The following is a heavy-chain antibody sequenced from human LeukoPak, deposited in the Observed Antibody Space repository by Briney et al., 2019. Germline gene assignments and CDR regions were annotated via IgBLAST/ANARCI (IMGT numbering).Heavy chain of an antibody. Sequence: SETQSPICAVYGGSFSGYYWSWIRQPPGKGLEWIGEINHSGSTNYNPSLKSRVTISVDTSKNQFSLKLSSVTAADTAVYYCARINYYDSSGYYLSFDYWGEGTLVTVSS. J-gene: IGHJ4*02. CDR3: ARINYYDSSGYYLSFDY. V-gene: IGHV4-34*01. D-gene: IGHD3-22*01. CDR2: INHSGST. CDR1: GGSFSGYY.